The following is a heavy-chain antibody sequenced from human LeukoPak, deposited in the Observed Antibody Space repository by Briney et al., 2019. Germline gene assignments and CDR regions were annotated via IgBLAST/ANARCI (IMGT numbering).Heavy chain of an antibody. Sequence: PGGSLRLSCAASGFTFSSYWMSWVRQAPGKGLEWVANIKQDGSEKYHVDSVKGRFTISRDNAKNSLYLQMNSLRAEDTAVYYCARDSSGWAYYFDYWGQGTLVTVSS. CDR2: IKQDGSEK. CDR1: GFTFSSYW. J-gene: IGHJ4*02. D-gene: IGHD6-19*01. V-gene: IGHV3-7*01. CDR3: ARDSSGWAYYFDY.